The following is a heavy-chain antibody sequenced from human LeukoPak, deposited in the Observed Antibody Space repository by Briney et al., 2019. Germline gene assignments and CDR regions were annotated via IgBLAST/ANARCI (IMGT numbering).Heavy chain of an antibody. D-gene: IGHD3-3*01. CDR1: GYTFTSYY. Sequence: ASVKVSCTASGYTFTSYYMHWVRQAPGQGLEWMGRINPNSGGTNYAQKFQGRVTMTRDTSISTAYMELSRLRSDDTAVYYCARDLFGVVIPSYGMDVWGQGTTVTVSS. J-gene: IGHJ6*02. CDR3: ARDLFGVVIPSYGMDV. V-gene: IGHV1-2*06. CDR2: INPNSGGT.